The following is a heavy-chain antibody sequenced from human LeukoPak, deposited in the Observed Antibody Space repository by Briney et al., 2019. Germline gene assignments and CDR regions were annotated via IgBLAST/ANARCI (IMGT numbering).Heavy chain of an antibody. D-gene: IGHD3-10*01. Sequence: ASVKVSCKASRYTFTGHYMHWVRQAPGQGLEWMGWINPKSGGTNYAQKFQGRVTMTRDTSISTAYMDMSSLRSDDTAVYYCARNLWFGESSDAFDMWGQGTMVTVSS. CDR2: INPKSGGT. J-gene: IGHJ3*02. CDR3: ARNLWFGESSDAFDM. V-gene: IGHV1-2*02. CDR1: RYTFTGHY.